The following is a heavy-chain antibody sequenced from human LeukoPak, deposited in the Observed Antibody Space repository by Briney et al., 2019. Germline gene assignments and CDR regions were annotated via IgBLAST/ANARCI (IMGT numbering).Heavy chain of an antibody. J-gene: IGHJ5*02. CDR1: GYTFTTYW. CDR2: IHPGDSDT. CDR3: ARTPSADDSPRFDP. D-gene: IGHD2-15*01. V-gene: IGHV5-51*01. Sequence: GESLKISCKGSGYTFTTYWIGWVRQMSGKGLEWMGIIHPGDSDTRYSPSFQGQVTISVDKSINTAYLQWSSLKASDTAMYYCARTPSADDSPRFDPWGQGALVTVSS.